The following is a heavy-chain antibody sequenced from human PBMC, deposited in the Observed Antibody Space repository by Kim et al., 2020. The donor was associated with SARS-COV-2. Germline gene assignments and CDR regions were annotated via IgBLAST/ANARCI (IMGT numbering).Heavy chain of an antibody. J-gene: IGHJ3*02. D-gene: IGHD6-19*01. CDR3: ARASYSSGWYGDAFDI. V-gene: IGHV3-66*01. CDR2: IYSGGST. Sequence: LSLTCAASGFTVSSNYMSWVRQAPGKGLEWVSVIYSGGSTYYADSVKGRFTISRDNSKNTLYLQMNSLRAEDTAVYYCARASYSSGWYGDAFDIWGQGTMVTVSS. CDR1: GFTVSSNY.